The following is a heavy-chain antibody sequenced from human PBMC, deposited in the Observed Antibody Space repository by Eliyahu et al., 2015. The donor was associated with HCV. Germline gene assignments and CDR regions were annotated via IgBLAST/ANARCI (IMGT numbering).Heavy chain of an antibody. CDR2: ISGSGGST. J-gene: IGHJ5*02. CDR1: GFTFSSYA. D-gene: IGHD3-3*01. Sequence: EVQLLESGGGLVQPGGSLRLSCAASGFTFSSYAMSWVRQAPGKGLEWVSAISGSGGSTYYADSVKGRFSISRDNSKNTVYLQMNSQRAEDTAVYYCAKVGDFWSGRPNWFDPWGQGTLVTVSS. V-gene: IGHV3-23*01. CDR3: AKVGDFWSGRPNWFDP.